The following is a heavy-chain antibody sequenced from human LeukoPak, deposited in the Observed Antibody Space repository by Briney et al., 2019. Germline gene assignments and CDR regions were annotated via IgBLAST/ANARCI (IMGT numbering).Heavy chain of an antibody. Sequence: GSLRLSCVASGFTFNKYSMNRVRQAPGKGLEWITYIDGSSANIYYADSVKGRFTTSRDNAKNSVYLHMNSLRAEDTAVYYCATYGRDGYRGFYWGQGTLVTVSS. J-gene: IGHJ4*02. V-gene: IGHV3-48*04. CDR3: ATYGRDGYRGFY. D-gene: IGHD5-24*01. CDR2: IDGSSANI. CDR1: GFTFNKYS.